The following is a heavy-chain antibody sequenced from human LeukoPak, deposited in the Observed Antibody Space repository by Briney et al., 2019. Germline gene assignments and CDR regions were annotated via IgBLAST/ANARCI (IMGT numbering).Heavy chain of an antibody. Sequence: SETLSLTCTVSGGSISSISYYWGWSRQPPGKGLEWSGHIYYSGSAFYKPSLKRRVTISVDTSKNQFSLKLRSVPAADTAMFYCARLYGNFQNYYDYWGQGTLVAVSS. CDR1: GGSISSISYY. J-gene: IGHJ4*02. CDR3: ARLYGNFQNYYDY. V-gene: IGHV4-39*07. CDR2: IYYSGSA. D-gene: IGHD1-7*01.